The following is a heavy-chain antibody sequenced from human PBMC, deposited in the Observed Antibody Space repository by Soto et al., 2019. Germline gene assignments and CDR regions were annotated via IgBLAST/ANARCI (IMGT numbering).Heavy chain of an antibody. CDR2: IYYSGST. CDR1: GGSISSSSYY. V-gene: IGHV4-39*01. CDR3: ARQTQWLFSHNWFDP. Sequence: SSETLSLTCTVSGGSISSSSYYWGWIRQPPGKGLEWIGSIYYSGSTYYNPSLKSRVTISVDTSKNQFSLKLSSVTAADTAVYYCARQTQWLFSHNWFDPWGQGTLVTVTS. D-gene: IGHD6-19*01. J-gene: IGHJ5*02.